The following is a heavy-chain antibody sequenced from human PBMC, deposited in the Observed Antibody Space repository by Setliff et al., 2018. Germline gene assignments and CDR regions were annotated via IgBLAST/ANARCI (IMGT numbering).Heavy chain of an antibody. D-gene: IGHD6-6*01. CDR2: VYWDGDQ. V-gene: IGHV2-5*02. CDR3: ALRRGNEWHLVRWFDP. Sequence: ESGPTLVNPSQTLTLTCPFSGFSLNTTGEGVGWIRQPPGKALEWLALVYWDGDQRYSPSLNSRLSITKDSSKSQVFLTMTNMDPVDTATYYCALRRGNEWHLVRWFDPWGPGIQVTVS. J-gene: IGHJ5*02. CDR1: GFSLNTTGEG.